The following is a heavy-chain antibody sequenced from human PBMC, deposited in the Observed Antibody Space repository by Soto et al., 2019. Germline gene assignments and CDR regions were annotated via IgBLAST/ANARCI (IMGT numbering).Heavy chain of an antibody. J-gene: IGHJ5*02. CDR3: ARRYYDSSGYFGYSSFDP. CDR1: GGTFSSYA. Sequence: QVQLVQSGAEVKKPGSSVKVSCKASGGTFSSYAISWVRQAPGQGLEWMGGIIPIFGTANYAQKFQGRVTITADESPSTAYMELSSLRSEDTAVYYCARRYYDSSGYFGYSSFDPWGQGTLVTVSS. D-gene: IGHD3-22*01. CDR2: IIPIFGTA. V-gene: IGHV1-69*01.